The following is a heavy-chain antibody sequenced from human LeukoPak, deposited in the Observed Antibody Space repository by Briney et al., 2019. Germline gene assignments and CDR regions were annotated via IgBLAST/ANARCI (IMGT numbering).Heavy chain of an antibody. J-gene: IGHJ4*02. Sequence: ASVKVSCKASGGTFSSYAISWVRQAPGQGLEWMGGIIPIFGTANYAQKFQGRVTITTDESTSTAYMELSSLRSEDTAVYYCARDDGYSNYFTLDYWGQGTLVTVSS. CDR2: IIPIFGTA. D-gene: IGHD4-11*01. CDR1: GGTFSSYA. CDR3: ARDDGYSNYFTLDY. V-gene: IGHV1-69*05.